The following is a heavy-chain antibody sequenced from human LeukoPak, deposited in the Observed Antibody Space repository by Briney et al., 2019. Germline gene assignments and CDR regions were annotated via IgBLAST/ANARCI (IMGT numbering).Heavy chain of an antibody. J-gene: IGHJ4*02. D-gene: IGHD2-21*01. CDR3: ASWFRKGVVNDFDY. V-gene: IGHV3-74*01. CDR1: GFPFSRYW. Sequence: QPGGSLRLSCAASGFPFSRYWMHWVRQAPGKGLVWVSRITSDGSSTSYADSVKGRFTISRDNAKNTLYLQMNSLRAEDTAVYYCASWFRKGVVNDFDYWGQGTLVTVSS. CDR2: ITSDGSST.